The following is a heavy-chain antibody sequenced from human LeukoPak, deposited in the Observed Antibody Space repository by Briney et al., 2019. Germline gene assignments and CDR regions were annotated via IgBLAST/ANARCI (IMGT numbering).Heavy chain of an antibody. D-gene: IGHD3-3*01. CDR2: ISGSGGST. CDR3: AKVPYYDFWSGYHSY. CDR1: GFTFSSYA. J-gene: IGHJ4*02. V-gene: IGHV3-23*01. Sequence: PGGSLRLSCAASGFTFSSYAMSWVRQAPGKGLEWVSAISGSGGSTYYADSVKGRFTISRDNSKNTLYLQMNSLRAEDTAVYYCAKVPYYDFWSGYHSYWGQGTLVTVSS.